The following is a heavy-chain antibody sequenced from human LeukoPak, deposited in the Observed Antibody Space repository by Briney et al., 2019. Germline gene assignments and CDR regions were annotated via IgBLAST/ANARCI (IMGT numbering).Heavy chain of an antibody. CDR1: GGSISSSSYY. CDR2: INHSGST. D-gene: IGHD4-17*01. J-gene: IGHJ6*03. Sequence: PSETLSLTCTVSGGSISSSSYYWGWIRQPPGKGLEWIGEINHSGSTNYNPSLKSRVTISVDTSKNQFSLKLSSVTAADTAVYYCARGQTTVTNYYYYYYMDVWGKGTTVTISS. CDR3: ARGQTTVTNYYYYYYMDV. V-gene: IGHV4-39*07.